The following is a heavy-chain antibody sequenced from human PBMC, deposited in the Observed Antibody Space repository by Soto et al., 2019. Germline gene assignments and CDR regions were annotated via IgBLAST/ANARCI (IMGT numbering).Heavy chain of an antibody. CDR2: TTAGGST. CDR3: AKGDPWINLWWAFDY. Sequence: EEQLLESGGGLVQPGGSLRLSCAASGFTFSSYAMSWVRQAPGKGLEWLSSTTAGGSTYYADSVKGRFTISRDNSMNTLYLQMNSLRAEDSAVYYCAKGDPWINLWWAFDYWGQGTLVTASS. CDR1: GFTFSSYA. J-gene: IGHJ4*02. D-gene: IGHD5-18*01. V-gene: IGHV3-23*01.